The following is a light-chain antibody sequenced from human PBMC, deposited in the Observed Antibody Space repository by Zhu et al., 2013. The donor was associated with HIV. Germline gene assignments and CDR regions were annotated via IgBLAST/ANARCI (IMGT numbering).Light chain of an antibody. CDR2: GAS. CDR3: QQYYSYSVT. J-gene: IGKJ4*01. Sequence: DIQLTQSPSFLSASVGDRVTITCRASQGISSYLAWYQQKPGKAPKLLIYGASTLQSGVPSRLSGSGSGTDFTLTISSLQSEDFATYHCQQYYSYSVTFGGGTKVEIK. CDR1: QGISSY. V-gene: IGKV1-9*01.